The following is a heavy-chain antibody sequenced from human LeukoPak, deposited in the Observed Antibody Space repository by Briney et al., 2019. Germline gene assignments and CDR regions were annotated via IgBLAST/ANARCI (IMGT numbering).Heavy chain of an antibody. CDR3: ARGSRGVTYDY. D-gene: IGHD2-21*02. Sequence: SETLSLTCTASGGSISSYYWSWIRQPPGKGLEWIGYIYYSGSTNYNPSLKSRVTISVDTSKNQFSLKLSSVTAADTAVYYCARGSRGVTYDYWGQGTLVTVSS. V-gene: IGHV4-59*01. CDR2: IYYSGST. J-gene: IGHJ4*02. CDR1: GGSISSYY.